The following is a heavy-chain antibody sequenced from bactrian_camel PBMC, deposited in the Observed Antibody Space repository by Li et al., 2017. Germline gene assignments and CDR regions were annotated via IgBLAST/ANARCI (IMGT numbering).Heavy chain of an antibody. D-gene: IGHD1*01. CDR2: INSGGGST. J-gene: IGHJ4*01. CDR3: AKPGGGTWFWEIHY. Sequence: VQLVESGGESVQAGGSLRLSCAASGFTFSTYDMVWVRQAPGKGLEWVSGINSGGGSTFYANSMKGRFTISRDNAENTLYLQMNSLKTEDTAVYYCAKPGGGTWFWEIHYWGQGTQVTVS. V-gene: IGHV3S40*01. CDR1: GFTFSTYD.